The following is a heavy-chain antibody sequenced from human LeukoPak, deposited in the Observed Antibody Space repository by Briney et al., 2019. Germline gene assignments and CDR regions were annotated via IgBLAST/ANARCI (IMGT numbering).Heavy chain of an antibody. J-gene: IGHJ4*02. CDR3: ARGRGSYYDTTGGLDY. V-gene: IGHV3-53*01. CDR2: IYSGGST. D-gene: IGHD3-22*01. CDR1: GFTVSSKY. Sequence: PGGSLRLSCAASGFTVSSKYMTWVRQAPGKGLEWVSVIYSGGSTFYADSVRGRFTISRDSSENTVYLQMSSLRAEDTAVYYCARGRGSYYDTTGGLDYWGQGTLVTVSS.